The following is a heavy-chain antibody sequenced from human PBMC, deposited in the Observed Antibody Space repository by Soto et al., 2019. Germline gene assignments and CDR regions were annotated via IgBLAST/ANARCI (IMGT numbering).Heavy chain of an antibody. CDR1: GDSVNSGGYY. D-gene: IGHD4-17*01. CDR3: ARDPGPQGGDYVGVNWFDP. CDR2: VYYTGST. Sequence: QVQLQESGPGLVKPSQTLSLTCTVSGDSVNSGGYYWSWIRQHPGKGLEWLGYVYYTGSTYYNPSLKSRVMISLDTSRNHFSLNLSSVTAADTAVYYCARDPGPQGGDYVGVNWFDPWGQGTLVTVSS. V-gene: IGHV4-31*03. J-gene: IGHJ5*02.